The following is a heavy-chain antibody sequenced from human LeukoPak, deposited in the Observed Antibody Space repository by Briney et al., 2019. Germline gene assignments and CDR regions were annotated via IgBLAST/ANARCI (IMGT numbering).Heavy chain of an antibody. CDR1: GGSVSSGNYY. CDR3: AREIITAGYYYYSLDV. Sequence: SETLSLTCTVSGGSVSSGNYYWSWIRQPPGKGLEWIGYIFYSGTTKYNPSLKSRVTISVDTSKNQFSLKVSSVTAADTAVYYCAREIITAGYYYYSLDVLGKGTTVTDSS. J-gene: IGHJ6*03. V-gene: IGHV4-61*01. D-gene: IGHD6-25*01. CDR2: IFYSGTT.